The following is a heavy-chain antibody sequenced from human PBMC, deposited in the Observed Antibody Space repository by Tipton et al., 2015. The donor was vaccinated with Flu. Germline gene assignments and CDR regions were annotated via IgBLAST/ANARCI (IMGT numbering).Heavy chain of an antibody. CDR1: RFTFSSYG. CDR2: IWYDGSNK. CDR3: ARDQFRITMVQGLSSGFDP. J-gene: IGHJ5*02. V-gene: IGHV3-33*01. Sequence: SLRLSCAASRFTFSSYGMHWVRQAPGKGLEWVAVIWYDGSNKYYADSVKGRFTISRDNSKNTLYLQMNSLRAEDTAVYYCARDQFRITMVQGLSSGFDPWGQGTLVTVSS. D-gene: IGHD3-10*01.